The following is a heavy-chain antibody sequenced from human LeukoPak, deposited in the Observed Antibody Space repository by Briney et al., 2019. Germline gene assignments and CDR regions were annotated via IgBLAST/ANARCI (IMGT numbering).Heavy chain of an antibody. CDR2: IYYSGST. CDR1: GGSISSYH. CDR3: ARDSGDSNNWFDP. V-gene: IGHV4-59*01. D-gene: IGHD2-21*02. Sequence: SETLSLTCTVSGGSISSYHWSWIRQPPGKGLECIGFIYYSGSTNYNPSLKSRVTISVDTSKNQFSLKLSSVTAADTAVYYCARDSGDSNNWFDPWGQGTLVTVSS. J-gene: IGHJ5*02.